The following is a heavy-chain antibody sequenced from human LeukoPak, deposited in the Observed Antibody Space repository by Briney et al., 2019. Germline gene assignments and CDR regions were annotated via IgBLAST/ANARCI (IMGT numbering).Heavy chain of an antibody. V-gene: IGHV1-69*13. CDR1: GGTFSSYA. D-gene: IGHD4-23*01. J-gene: IGHJ4*02. Sequence: SVKVSCKASGGTFSSYAISWVRQAPGQGFEWMGGIIPIFGTANYAQKFQGRVTITADESTSTAYTELSSLRSEDTAVYYCARGPDYGGNSVGLAYWGQGTLVTVSS. CDR3: ARGPDYGGNSVGLAY. CDR2: IIPIFGTA.